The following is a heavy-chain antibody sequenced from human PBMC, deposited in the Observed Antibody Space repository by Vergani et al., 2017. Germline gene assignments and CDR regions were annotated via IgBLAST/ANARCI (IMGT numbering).Heavy chain of an antibody. V-gene: IGHV4-61*02. CDR2: IYTSGST. CDR1: GGSISSGSYY. D-gene: IGHD2-21*02. J-gene: IGHJ4*02. Sequence: QVQLQESGPGLVKPSQTLPLTCTVSGGSISSGSYYWSWIRQPAGKGLEWIGRIYTSGSTNYNPSLKSRVTISVDTSKNQFSLKLSSVTAADTAVYYCARDGDRYPRGVCGYWGQGTLVTVSS. CDR3: ARDGDRYPRGVCGY.